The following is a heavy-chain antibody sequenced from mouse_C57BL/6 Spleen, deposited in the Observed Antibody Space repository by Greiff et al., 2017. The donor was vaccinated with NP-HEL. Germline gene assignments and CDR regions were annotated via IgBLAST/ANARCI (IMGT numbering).Heavy chain of an antibody. CDR2: ISTKANGYTT. D-gene: IGHD2-1*01. CDR1: GFTFTDYY. J-gene: IGHJ4*01. Sequence: EVMLVESGGGLVQPGGSLSLSCAASGFTFTDYYMSWVRQPPGKALEWLGFISTKANGYTTESSASVKGRFTLSRDTSQSILYLQMNALRAEDSATYDWAGDSNYYAMDYWGQGTSVTVSS. V-gene: IGHV7-3*01. CDR3: AGDSNYYAMDY.